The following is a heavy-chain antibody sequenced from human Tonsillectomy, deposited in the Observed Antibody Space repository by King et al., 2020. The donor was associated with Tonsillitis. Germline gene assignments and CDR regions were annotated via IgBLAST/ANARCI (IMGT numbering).Heavy chain of an antibody. V-gene: IGHV3-20*04. CDR1: GFTFDDYG. CDR3: ARDRRYYESRPHAFDI. D-gene: IGHD3-22*01. J-gene: IGHJ3*02. CDR2: IRWNGGTT. Sequence: DVQLVESGGGVVRPGGSLRLSCAASGFTFDDYGMSWVRQAPEKGLEWVSGIRWNGGTTRYADSVKGRFTISRDNAKNSLYLQMNSLRAEDTALYYCARDRRYYESRPHAFDIWGQGTMVTVSS.